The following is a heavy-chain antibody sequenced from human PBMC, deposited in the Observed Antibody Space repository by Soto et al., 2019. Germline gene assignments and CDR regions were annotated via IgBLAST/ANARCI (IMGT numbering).Heavy chain of an antibody. D-gene: IGHD6-13*01. J-gene: IGHJ5*02. CDR3: ARSSHKESWFDP. CDR2: IYASGSA. V-gene: IGHV4-4*07. CDR1: NGSISNFY. Sequence: QVQLQESGPGQVKPSETLSLSCTVSNGSISNFYWNWIRHPAGKGLEWIGRIYASGSASYNPSLRSRVTMSVDTSKNQFSLKLKSVTAADTAVYYCARSSHKESWFDPWGQGTLVTVSS.